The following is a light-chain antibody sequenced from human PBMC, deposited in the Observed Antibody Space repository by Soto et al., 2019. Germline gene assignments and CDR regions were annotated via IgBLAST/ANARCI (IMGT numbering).Light chain of an antibody. CDR1: QSVSRSS. CDR3: HQYGISPGT. V-gene: IGKV3-20*01. J-gene: IGKJ5*01. CDR2: GAS. Sequence: EIVLTQSPGTLSLSPGERATLSCRASQSVSRSSLAWYQQKPGQAPRLLIYGASSRATGIPDRFSGSGSGTDFTLSISRLEPEDSAVYYCHQYGISPGTFGQGTRLEIK.